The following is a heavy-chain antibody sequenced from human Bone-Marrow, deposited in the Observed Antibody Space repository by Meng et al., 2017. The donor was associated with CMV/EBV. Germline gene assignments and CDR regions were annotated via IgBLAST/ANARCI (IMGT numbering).Heavy chain of an antibody. D-gene: IGHD6-6*01. CDR1: GFDFNNYA. V-gene: IGHV3-23*01. J-gene: IGHJ4*02. CDR3: AKDLMGSSGRGYFDY. Sequence: GESLKISCAASGFDFNNYAMHWVRQAPGKGLEWVSAISGSGGSTYYADSVKGRFTISRDNSKNTLYLQMNSLRAEDTAVYYCAKDLMGSSGRGYFDYWVQGTLVTVSS. CDR2: ISGSGGST.